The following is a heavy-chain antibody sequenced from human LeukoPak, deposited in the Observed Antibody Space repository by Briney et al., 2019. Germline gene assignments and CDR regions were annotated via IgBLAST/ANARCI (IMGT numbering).Heavy chain of an antibody. V-gene: IGHV1-69*05. CDR1: GGTFTSYA. CDR3: VSEAQVRYYYYTDG. D-gene: IGHD1-1*01. J-gene: IGHJ6*03. Sequence: SVKVSCKASGGTFTSYAISWVRQGPGQGLEWMGGVITIYGTANYAQKFQGRVTITTCASRSPDYLGLSNLRSEEPAVYYCVSEAQVRYYYYTDGWGKGTSVTVYS. CDR2: VITIYGTA.